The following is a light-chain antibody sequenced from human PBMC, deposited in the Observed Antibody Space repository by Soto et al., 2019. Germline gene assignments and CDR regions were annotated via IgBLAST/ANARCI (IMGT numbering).Light chain of an antibody. V-gene: IGLV2-8*01. CDR2: EVS. J-gene: IGLJ1*01. CDR3: SSFADSNSYV. CDR1: SSDIGGYTY. Sequence: QLVLTQPPSASGSPGQSVTISCSGSSSDIGGYTYVSWYQHHPGKAPKLMIYEVSKRPSGVPDRFSGSKSGNTASLTVSGLQAEDEADYYCSSFADSNSYVFGTGTKVTVL.